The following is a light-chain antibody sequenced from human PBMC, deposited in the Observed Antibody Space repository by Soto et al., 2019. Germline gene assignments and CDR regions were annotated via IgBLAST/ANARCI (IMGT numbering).Light chain of an antibody. CDR3: SSYTSNSTRV. J-gene: IGLJ1*01. CDR1: NSDVGGSNY. V-gene: IGLV2-14*01. CDR2: DVS. Sequence: SVLTQPASLSGSPGQSITISCPGTNSDVGGSNYVSWYQQYPDKAPKLMIYDVSNRPSGVSSRFSGSKSGNTASLTISGLQAGDEADYYCSSYTSNSTRVFGTGTKVTVL.